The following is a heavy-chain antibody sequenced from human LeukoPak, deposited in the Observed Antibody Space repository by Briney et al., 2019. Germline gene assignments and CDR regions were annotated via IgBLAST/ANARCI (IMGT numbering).Heavy chain of an antibody. CDR2: INHSGST. CDR3: AKSNGYGLVDI. CDR1: GGSFSGYY. D-gene: IGHD3-10*01. J-gene: IGHJ3*02. V-gene: IGHV4-34*01. Sequence: SETLSLTCAVYGGSFSGYYWSWIRQPPGKGLEWIGEINHSGSTNYNPSLKSRVTISVDTSRNQFSLRLNSVTAADTAVYYCAKSNGYGLVDIWGQGTMVTVSS.